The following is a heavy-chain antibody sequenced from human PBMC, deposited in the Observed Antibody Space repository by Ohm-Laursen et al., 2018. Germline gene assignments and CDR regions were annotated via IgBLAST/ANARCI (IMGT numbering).Heavy chain of an antibody. CDR2: ISPYSGQT. J-gene: IGHJ4*02. Sequence: ASVKVSCKASGYTFDSFGITWVRQAPGQGLEWMGWISPYSGQTKYALKLQGRVTMTTDTSTSTAYMDVRGLRSDDTAVYYCARGFSGWWGRIDYWGQGILVTVSS. D-gene: IGHD6-19*01. CDR1: GYTFDSFG. CDR3: ARGFSGWWGRIDY. V-gene: IGHV1-18*01.